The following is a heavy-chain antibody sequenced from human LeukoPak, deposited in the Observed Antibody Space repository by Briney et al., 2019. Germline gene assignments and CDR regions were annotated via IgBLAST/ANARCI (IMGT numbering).Heavy chain of an antibody. CDR2: INPSGGST. J-gene: IGHJ5*02. Sequence: AASVKVSCKASGYTFTSYYMHCVRQAPGQGLEWMGIINPSGGSTSYAQKFQGRVTMTRDTSTSTVYMELSSLRSEDTAVYYCARESHASGTTRRDWFDPWGQGTLVTVSS. CDR3: ARESHASGTTRRDWFDP. CDR1: GYTFTSYY. V-gene: IGHV1-46*01. D-gene: IGHD1-1*01.